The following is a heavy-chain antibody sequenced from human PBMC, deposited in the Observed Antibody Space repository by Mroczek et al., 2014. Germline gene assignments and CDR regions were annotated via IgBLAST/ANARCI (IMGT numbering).Heavy chain of an antibody. CDR2: ISYDGSNK. D-gene: IGHD3-10*01. J-gene: IGHJ4*02. V-gene: IGHV3-30-3*01. CDR1: GFTFSSYA. Sequence: VQLVETGGGVVQPGRSLRLSCAASGFTFSSYAMHWVRQAPGKGLEWVAVISYDGSNKYYADSVKGRFTISRDNSKNTLYLQMNSLRAEDTAVYYCARVLYSGSGSYSTGFDYWGQGTLVTVSS. CDR3: ARVLYSGSGSYSTGFDY.